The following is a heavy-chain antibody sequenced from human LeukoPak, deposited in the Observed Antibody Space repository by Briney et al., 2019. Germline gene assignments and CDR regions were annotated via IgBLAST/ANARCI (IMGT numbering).Heavy chain of an antibody. D-gene: IGHD3-22*01. V-gene: IGHV1-18*01. Sequence: ASVKVSCKASGYTFTSHGISWVRQAPGQGLEWMGWISTYNGNTNYAQKLQGRVTITRNTSISTAYMELSSLRSEDTAVYYCATDSSGGFDYWGQGTLVTVSS. CDR1: GYTFTSHG. J-gene: IGHJ4*02. CDR2: ISTYNGNT. CDR3: ATDSSGGFDY.